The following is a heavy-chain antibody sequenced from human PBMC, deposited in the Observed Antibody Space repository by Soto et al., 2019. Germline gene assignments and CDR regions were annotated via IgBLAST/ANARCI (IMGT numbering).Heavy chain of an antibody. CDR3: ARGQYGGKGY. CDR1: GFTVSSYW. J-gene: IGHJ4*02. V-gene: IGHV3-7*03. D-gene: IGHD2-15*01. CDR2: IKEDGSEK. Sequence: EVQLVESGGGLVQPGGSLRLSCAASGFTVSSYWMNWVRQAPGKGLEWVANIKEDGSEKNYVDSVKGRFIISRDNAKESLFLQMNSLRAEDTAVYYCARGQYGGKGYWGQGTLVTVSS.